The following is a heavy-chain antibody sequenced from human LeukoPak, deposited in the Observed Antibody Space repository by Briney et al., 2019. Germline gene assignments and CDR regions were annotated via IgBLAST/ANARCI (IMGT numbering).Heavy chain of an antibody. J-gene: IGHJ6*03. D-gene: IGHD3-3*01. CDR2: IYTSGST. CDR1: GGSISSYY. Sequence: SETLSLTCTVSGGSISSYYWSWIRQPAGKGLEWIGRIYTSGSTNYNPSLKSRVTMSVDTSKNQFSLKLSSVTAADTAVYYCARVAHYDFWSGYPNYYYYMDVWGKGTTVTVSS. V-gene: IGHV4-4*07. CDR3: ARVAHYDFWSGYPNYYYYMDV.